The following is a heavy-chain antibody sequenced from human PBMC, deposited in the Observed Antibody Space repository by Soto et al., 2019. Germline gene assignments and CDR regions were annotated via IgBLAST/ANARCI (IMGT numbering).Heavy chain of an antibody. J-gene: IGHJ6*02. CDR3: ARDARDWETGLVPAAIDGMDV. CDR1: GGTFSRYS. D-gene: IGHD2-2*01. CDR2: IIPIFGIA. Sequence: QVQLVQSGAEVKKPGSSVKVSCKASGGTFSRYSITWVRQAPGHGLEWIGRIIPIFGIASYAQKFQGRVTITEDKPTSTAYMELSSLGSDDTAVYYWARDARDWETGLVPAAIDGMDVWGQGTTVTVSS. V-gene: IGHV1-69*08.